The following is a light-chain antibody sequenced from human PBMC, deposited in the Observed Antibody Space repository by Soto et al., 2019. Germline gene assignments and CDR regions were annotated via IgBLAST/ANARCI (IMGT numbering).Light chain of an antibody. J-gene: IGKJ1*01. CDR2: SAS. Sequence: DIQMTQSPSSLSAPVGGSVTITCRASQGISKYVAWFQQRPGTAPKCLIYSASTLQTGVPSRFSGGGSGRVFTLTIINLQPEDFATYYCQQYYSYPRTFGLGTKVEIK. CDR1: QGISKY. V-gene: IGKV1-16*01. CDR3: QQYYSYPRT.